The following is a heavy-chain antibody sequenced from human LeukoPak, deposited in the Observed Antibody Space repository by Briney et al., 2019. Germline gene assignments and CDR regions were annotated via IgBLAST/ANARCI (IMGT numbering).Heavy chain of an antibody. J-gene: IGHJ6*03. V-gene: IGHV5-51*01. Sequence: GESLKISCKISGYTLTNNWIGWVRQVPGKGLEWMGLIYPGDSDTRYSPSFQGQVTISADKSISTAYLQWSSLKASDTAMYYCARQSRDGYNSYYYYYMDVWGKGTTVTVSS. D-gene: IGHD5-24*01. CDR1: GYTLTNNW. CDR3: ARQSRDGYNSYYYYYMDV. CDR2: IYPGDSDT.